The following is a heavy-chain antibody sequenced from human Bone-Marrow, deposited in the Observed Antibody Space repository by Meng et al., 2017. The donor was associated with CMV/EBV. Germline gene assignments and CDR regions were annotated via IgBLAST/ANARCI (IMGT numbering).Heavy chain of an antibody. J-gene: IGHJ5*02. D-gene: IGHD3-3*01. CDR2: IYYSGST. CDR1: GGFISSSSYY. Sequence: SETLSLTCTVSGGFISSSSYYWGWIRQPPGKGLEWIGSIYYSGSTYYNPSLKSRVTISVDTSKNQFSLKLSSVTAADTAVYYCARYRNSEYYDFWSGYYNWFDPWGQGTLVTVSS. V-gene: IGHV4-39*07. CDR3: ARYRNSEYYDFWSGYYNWFDP.